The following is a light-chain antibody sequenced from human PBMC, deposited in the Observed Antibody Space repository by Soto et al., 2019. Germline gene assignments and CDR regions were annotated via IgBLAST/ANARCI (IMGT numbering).Light chain of an antibody. Sequence: IQMTQSPSSLSASVGERVTITCRASQSISSYLNWYQQKPGKAPKLLIYAASSLQSGVPSRFSGSGSGTDFTLTISSLQPEDFATYYCQQSYSTPSTFGQGTKVEIX. J-gene: IGKJ1*01. CDR3: QQSYSTPST. CDR2: AAS. V-gene: IGKV1-39*01. CDR1: QSISSY.